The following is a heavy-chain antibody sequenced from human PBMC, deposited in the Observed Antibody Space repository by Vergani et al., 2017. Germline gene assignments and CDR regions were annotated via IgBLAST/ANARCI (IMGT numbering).Heavy chain of an antibody. CDR3: STYNVGASFS. D-gene: IGHD5-24*01. V-gene: IGHV3-48*01. CDR2: IRTTAESGE. Sequence: EVQLVESGGGLVPPGGSLRLSCEVSGFLFNNYPMNWVRQSPGKGLEWVSNIRTTAESGEFYADSVKGRFTISRDESKSTIYLDMNSLRIEDTATYYCSTYNVGASFSWGPGTRVTVSS. J-gene: IGHJ4*02. CDR1: GFLFNNYP.